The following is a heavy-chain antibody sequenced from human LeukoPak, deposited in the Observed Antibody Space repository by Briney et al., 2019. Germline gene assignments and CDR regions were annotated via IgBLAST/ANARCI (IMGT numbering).Heavy chain of an antibody. CDR2: LRYDANNRYDKNND. V-gene: IGHV3-30*02. Sequence: GGSLRLSCVASGVTFDNLGMHWVRQAPGKGLEWVAFLRYDANNRYDKNNDYYAVSVKGRFTISRDNSKNTLYLQMNSLKSEDTAVYYCAKGDYYMEVWGKGATVTVSS. CDR1: GVTFDNLG. J-gene: IGHJ6*03. CDR3: AKGDYYMEV.